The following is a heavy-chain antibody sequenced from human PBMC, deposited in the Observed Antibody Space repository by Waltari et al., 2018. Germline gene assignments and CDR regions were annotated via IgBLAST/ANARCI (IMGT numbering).Heavy chain of an antibody. D-gene: IGHD1-1*01. CDR2: INPSDDST. V-gene: IGHV1-46*01. J-gene: IGHJ4*02. CDR3: ATTGISDDRHSEFDY. Sequence: QVHLVQSGAEVKRPGASVTVSCTSSENTFTKIYFHWVRQAPGQGLEWLGVINPSDDSTNDADKFQGRVTLTSVTSTSTVYMEMTGLTSDDTAVYYCATTGISDDRHSEFDYWGQGTLVIVSS. CDR1: ENTFTKIY.